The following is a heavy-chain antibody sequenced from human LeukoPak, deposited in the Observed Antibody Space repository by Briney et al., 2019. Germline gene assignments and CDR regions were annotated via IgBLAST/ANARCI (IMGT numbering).Heavy chain of an antibody. D-gene: IGHD4-17*01. CDR1: GFTFSDFA. CDR2: IRSKANSYGT. CDR3: TRRGDGDYGDY. J-gene: IGHJ4*02. Sequence: AGGSLRLSCAASGFTFSDFAMHWVRQASGKGLEWVGRIRSKANSYGTAYAASVKGRFTISSDDSKNTAYLQMNSLKTEDTAVYYCTRRGDGDYGDYWGQGTLVTVCS. V-gene: IGHV3-73*01.